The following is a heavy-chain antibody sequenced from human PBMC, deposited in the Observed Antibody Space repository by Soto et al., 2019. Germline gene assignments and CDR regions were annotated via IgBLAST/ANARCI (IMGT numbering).Heavy chain of an antibody. CDR3: FFFFSGEYSCVFYSFGMVV. Sequence: PSETLSLTCTVSGGSISSSSYYWGWIRQPPGKGLEWIGSIFYSGSTYYNPSLKSRVTISVDTSKNQFSLKLSSVTAADTAVYYFFFFFSGEYSCVFYSFGMVVWGQGTTVT. CDR2: IFYSGST. CDR1: GGSISSSSYY. J-gene: IGHJ6*02. V-gene: IGHV4-39*01. D-gene: IGHD6-19*01.